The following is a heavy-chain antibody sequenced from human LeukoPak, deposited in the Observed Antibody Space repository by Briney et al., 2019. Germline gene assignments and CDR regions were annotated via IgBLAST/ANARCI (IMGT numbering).Heavy chain of an antibody. CDR3: ARGLYYYDSSGYYNAFDY. J-gene: IGHJ4*02. D-gene: IGHD3-22*01. Sequence: SETLSLTCTVSGGSISSYYWSWIRQPPGKGLEWIGYIYYSGSTNYNPSLKSRVTISVDTSKNQFSLKLSSVTAADTAVYYCARGLYYYDSSGYYNAFDYWGQGTLVTASS. CDR2: IYYSGST. V-gene: IGHV4-59*01. CDR1: GGSISSYY.